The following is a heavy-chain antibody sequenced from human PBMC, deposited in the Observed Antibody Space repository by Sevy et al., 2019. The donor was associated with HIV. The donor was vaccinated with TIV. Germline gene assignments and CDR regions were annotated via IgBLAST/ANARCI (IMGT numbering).Heavy chain of an antibody. Sequence: ASVKVSCKASGYTFTGYYLHWVRQAPGQGLAWVGRINPNRGGSNYTQKFQGRVTMTRDTSISTAYMELSRLRSDDTAVYYCARNHYSSSPDVDYWGQGTLVTVSS. V-gene: IGHV1-2*06. J-gene: IGHJ4*02. CDR2: INPNRGGS. CDR3: ARNHYSSSPDVDY. CDR1: GYTFTGYY. D-gene: IGHD6-13*01.